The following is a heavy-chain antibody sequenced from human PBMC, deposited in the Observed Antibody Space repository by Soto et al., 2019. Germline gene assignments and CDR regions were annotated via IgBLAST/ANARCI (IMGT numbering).Heavy chain of an antibody. Sequence: LSLTCAVSGGSISSGGYYWSWIRQFPGKGLEWIGYIYYSGSTYYNSALKSRVTISVDRSKNQFSLKLSSVTAADTAFYYCARQMYGSSFSQDAFEIWGKGTMVTVSS. CDR3: ARQMYGSSFSQDAFEI. D-gene: IGHD6-6*01. CDR2: IYYSGST. V-gene: IGHV4-31*11. CDR1: GGSISSGGYY. J-gene: IGHJ3*02.